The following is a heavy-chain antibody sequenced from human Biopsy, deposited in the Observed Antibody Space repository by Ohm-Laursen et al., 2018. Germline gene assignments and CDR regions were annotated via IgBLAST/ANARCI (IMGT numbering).Heavy chain of an antibody. V-gene: IGHV1-58*02. J-gene: IGHJ4*02. Sequence: SVKASCKASGFSFTRSAMQWVRQARGPRLEWIGWIVVGGGNTNYAQKFQERVTITRDMSTSTAYTELSSLRSEDTAVYYCASRPNCGGDCSSGFDYGGQGTLVTVPS. D-gene: IGHD2-21*02. CDR2: IVVGGGNT. CDR1: GFSFTRSA. CDR3: ASRPNCGGDCSSGFDY.